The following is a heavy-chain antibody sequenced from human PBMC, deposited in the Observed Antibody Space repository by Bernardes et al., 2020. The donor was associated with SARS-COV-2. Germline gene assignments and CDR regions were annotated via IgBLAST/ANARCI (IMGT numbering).Heavy chain of an antibody. Sequence: GGSLRLSCAASGFTFSSYGMHWVRQAPGKGLEWVAVISYDGSNKYYADSVKGRFTISRDNSKNTLSLEMNSLRAEDTARYYCAKEHWGSGVGTFDMWGQGTMVTVSS. J-gene: IGHJ3*02. V-gene: IGHV3-30*18. CDR1: GFTFSSYG. CDR3: AKEHWGSGVGTFDM. D-gene: IGHD7-27*01. CDR2: ISYDGSNK.